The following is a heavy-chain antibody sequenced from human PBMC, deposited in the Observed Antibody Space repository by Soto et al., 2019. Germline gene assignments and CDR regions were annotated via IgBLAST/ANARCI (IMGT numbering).Heavy chain of an antibody. CDR2: ISGSGGST. J-gene: IGHJ4*02. CDR1: GFTFSSYA. CDR3: AKDASWGGYSYAPG. Sequence: GESLKISCAASGFTFSSYAMSWVRQAPGKGLEWVSAISGSGGSTYYADSVKGRFTISRDNSKNTLYLQMNSLRAEDTAVYYCAKDASWGGYSYAPGWGQGTLVTAPQ. V-gene: IGHV3-23*01. D-gene: IGHD5-18*01.